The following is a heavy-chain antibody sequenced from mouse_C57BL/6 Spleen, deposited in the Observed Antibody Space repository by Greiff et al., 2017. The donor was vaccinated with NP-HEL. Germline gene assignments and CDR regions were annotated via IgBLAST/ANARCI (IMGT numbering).Heavy chain of an antibody. V-gene: IGHV1-69*01. Sequence: QVQLKQPGAELVMPGASVKLSCKASGYTFTSYWMHWVKQRPGQGLEWIGEIDPSDSYTNYNQKFKGKSTLTVDKSSSTAYMQLSSLTSEDSAVYYCARWRSHFDYWGQGTTLTVSS. J-gene: IGHJ2*01. CDR1: GYTFTSYW. CDR2: IDPSDSYT. CDR3: ARWRSHFDY.